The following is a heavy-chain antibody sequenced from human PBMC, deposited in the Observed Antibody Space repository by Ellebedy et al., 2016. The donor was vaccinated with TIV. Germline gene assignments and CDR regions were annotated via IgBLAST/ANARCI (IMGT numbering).Heavy chain of an antibody. Sequence: GGSLRLSXAASGFTFSTFGMHWVRQAPGKGLEWVAAIWYDGSIEYYADSVRGRFTISRDDSKNTLYLQMNSLRVEDSAVYYCARRGYSASWLDYWGQGILVTVSS. CDR2: IWYDGSIE. V-gene: IGHV3-33*01. CDR1: GFTFSTFG. J-gene: IGHJ4*02. CDR3: ARRGYSASWLDY. D-gene: IGHD4/OR15-4a*01.